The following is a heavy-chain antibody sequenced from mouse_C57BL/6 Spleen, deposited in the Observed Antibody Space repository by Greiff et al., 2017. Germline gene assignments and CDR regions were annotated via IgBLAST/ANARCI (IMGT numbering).Heavy chain of an antibody. J-gene: IGHJ4*01. D-gene: IGHD2-2*01. CDR3: VPYGYDEGGDAMDY. CDR2: IDPANGNT. CDR1: GFNIKNTY. V-gene: IGHV14-3*01. Sequence: VQLQQSVAELVRPGASVKLSCTASGFNIKNTYMHWVKQRPEQGLEWIGRIDPANGNTKYAPKFPGKATITADTSSNTAYLQLSSLTSEDTAIYYCVPYGYDEGGDAMDYWGQGTSVTVSS.